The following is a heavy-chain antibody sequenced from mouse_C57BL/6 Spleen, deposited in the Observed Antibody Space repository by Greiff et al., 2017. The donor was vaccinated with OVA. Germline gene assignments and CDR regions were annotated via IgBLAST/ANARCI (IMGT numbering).Heavy chain of an antibody. CDR1: GFSLTSYG. D-gene: IGHD4-1*01. Sequence: QVQLQQSGPGLVQPSQSLSITCTVSGFSLTSYGVHWVRQSPGKGLEWLGVIWSGGSTDYNAAFISRLSISKDNSKSQVFFKMNSLQADDTAIYYCARKGLTGTYFDYWGQGTTLTVSS. CDR3: ARKGLTGTYFDY. CDR2: IWSGGST. V-gene: IGHV2-2*01. J-gene: IGHJ2*01.